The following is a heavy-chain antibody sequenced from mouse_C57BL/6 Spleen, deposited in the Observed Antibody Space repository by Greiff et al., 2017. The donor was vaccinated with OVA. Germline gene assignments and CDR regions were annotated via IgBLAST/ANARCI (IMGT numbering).Heavy chain of an antibody. Sequence: EVQVVESGGGLVKPGGSLKLSCAASGFTFSDYGMHWVRQAPEKGLEWVAYISSGSSTIYYADTVKGRFTISRDNAKNTLFLQMTSLRSEDTAMYYCARLGRRGYFDVWGTGTTVTVSS. CDR2: ISSGSSTI. J-gene: IGHJ1*03. V-gene: IGHV5-17*01. D-gene: IGHD4-1*01. CDR3: ARLGRRGYFDV. CDR1: GFTFSDYG.